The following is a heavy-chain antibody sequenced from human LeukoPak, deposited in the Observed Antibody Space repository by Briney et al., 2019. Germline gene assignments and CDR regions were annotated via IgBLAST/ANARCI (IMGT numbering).Heavy chain of an antibody. CDR3: ARERAHGSGPDNPPYDY. Sequence: SGGSLRLSCAASGFSFSNYGVHWLRQTPGGGLEWVATIWSDISNTYYSESVKGRFTISRDNARNTLYLQTNSLRAEDTAVYYCARERAHGSGPDNPPYDYWGQGTLVTVSS. V-gene: IGHV3-33*01. CDR1: GFSFSNYG. D-gene: IGHD3-10*01. CDR2: IWSDISNT. J-gene: IGHJ4*02.